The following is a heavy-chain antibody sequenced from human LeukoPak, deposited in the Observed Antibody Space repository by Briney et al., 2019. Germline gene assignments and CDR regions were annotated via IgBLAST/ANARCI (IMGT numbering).Heavy chain of an antibody. Sequence: ASVKVSCEASGGTFSSYAISWVRQAPGQGLEWMGGIIPIFGTANYAQKFQGRVTITADESTSTAYMELSSLRSEDTAVYYCASSIAGATRFDYWGQGTLVTVSS. CDR3: ASSIAGATRFDY. J-gene: IGHJ4*02. CDR1: GGTFSSYA. D-gene: IGHD1-26*01. CDR2: IIPIFGTA. V-gene: IGHV1-69*13.